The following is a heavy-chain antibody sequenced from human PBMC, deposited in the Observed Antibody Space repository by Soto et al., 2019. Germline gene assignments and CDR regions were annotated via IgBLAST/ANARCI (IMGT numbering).Heavy chain of an antibody. V-gene: IGHV6-1*01. J-gene: IGHJ3*02. D-gene: IGHD6-19*01. CDR1: GDSVSSNSAA. Sequence: SQTLSLTCAISGDSVSSNSAAWNWIRQSPSRGLEWLGRTYYRSKWYNDYEVSVKSRITINPDTSKNQFSLQLNSVTPEDTAVYYCSRCRYSSGWNAFDIWGQGTMVTVSS. CDR2: TYYRSKWYN. CDR3: SRCRYSSGWNAFDI.